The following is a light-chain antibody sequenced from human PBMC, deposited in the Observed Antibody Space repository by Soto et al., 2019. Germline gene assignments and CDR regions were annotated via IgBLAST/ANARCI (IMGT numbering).Light chain of an antibody. J-gene: IGKJ1*01. Sequence: EIVLTQSPATLSLSPGERATLSCRASQSVSSYLAWYQQKPGQAPRLLIYDASNRATGIPARLSGSGSGTEFNLTISRLEPEDFAVYYCQQRSNLPGTFGQGTKVEIQ. V-gene: IGKV3-11*01. CDR2: DAS. CDR3: QQRSNLPGT. CDR1: QSVSSY.